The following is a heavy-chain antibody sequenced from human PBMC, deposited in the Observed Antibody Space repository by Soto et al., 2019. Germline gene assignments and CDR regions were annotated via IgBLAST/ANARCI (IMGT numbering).Heavy chain of an antibody. V-gene: IGHV3-23*01. Sequence: GESLKISCAASGFTFSSYAMSWVRQAPGKGLEWVSAISGSGGSTYYADSVKGRFTISRDSSKNTLYLQMNSLRAEDTAVYYCAKDASGSSSTYYYYGMDVWGQGTTVTVSS. CDR3: AKDASGSSSTYYYYGMDV. CDR1: GFTFSSYA. CDR2: ISGSGGST. D-gene: IGHD6-6*01. J-gene: IGHJ6*02.